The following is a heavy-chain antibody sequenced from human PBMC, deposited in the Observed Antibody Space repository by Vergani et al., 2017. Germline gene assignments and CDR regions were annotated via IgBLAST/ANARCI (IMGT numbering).Heavy chain of an antibody. CDR2: ILYSANS. Sequence: QVQLQESGPGLVKSSETLSLTCSVSFDSIRNLYCNWIRQPPGKGLEWIGSILYSANSNYNPSLKTRVTISVDTSKNPFSLTLTSVTAADTAVYYCASDTRSGQRADRWGQGILVTVTS. V-gene: IGHV4-59*11. D-gene: IGHD6-19*01. J-gene: IGHJ5*02. CDR3: ASDTRSGQRADR. CDR1: FDSIRNLY.